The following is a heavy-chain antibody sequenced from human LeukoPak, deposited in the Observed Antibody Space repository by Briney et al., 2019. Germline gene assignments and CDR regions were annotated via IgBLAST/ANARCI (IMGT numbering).Heavy chain of an antibody. J-gene: IGHJ4*02. V-gene: IGHV4-34*01. CDR2: INHSGST. CDR3: ATRERYGYYYFDY. CDR1: GGSISTYF. D-gene: IGHD5-18*01. Sequence: PSETLSLTCTVSGGSISTYFWSWIRQPPGKGLEWIGEINHSGSTNYNPSLKSRVTISVDTSKNQFSLKLSSVTAADTAVYYCATRERYGYYYFDYWGQGTLVTVSS.